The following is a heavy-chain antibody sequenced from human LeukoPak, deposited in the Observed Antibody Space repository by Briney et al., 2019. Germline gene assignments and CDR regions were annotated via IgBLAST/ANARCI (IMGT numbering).Heavy chain of an antibody. CDR2: IYHSGST. CDR3: ARGRFLEWLSKAGAFDI. J-gene: IGHJ3*02. D-gene: IGHD3-3*01. V-gene: IGHV4-30-2*01. Sequence: PSETLSLTCAVSGGSISSGGYSWSWIRQPPGKGLEWIGYIYHSGSTYYNPSLKSRVTISVDRSKNQFSLKLSSVTAADTAVYYCARGRFLEWLSKAGAFDIWGQGTMVTVSS. CDR1: GGSISSGGYS.